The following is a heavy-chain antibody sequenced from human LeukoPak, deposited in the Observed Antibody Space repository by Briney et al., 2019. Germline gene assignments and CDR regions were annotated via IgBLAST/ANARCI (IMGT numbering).Heavy chain of an antibody. CDR3: ASEVYVDYGDYYYYGMDV. V-gene: IGHV4-61*02. J-gene: IGHJ6*02. D-gene: IGHD4-17*01. CDR1: GGSISSGSYY. CDR2: IYTSGST. Sequence: PSQTLSLTCTVSGGSISSGSYYGSWIRQPAGKGLEWIGRIYTSGSTNYNPSLKSRVTISVDTSKNQFSLKLSSVTAADTAVYYCASEVYVDYGDYYYYGMDVWGQGTTVTVSS.